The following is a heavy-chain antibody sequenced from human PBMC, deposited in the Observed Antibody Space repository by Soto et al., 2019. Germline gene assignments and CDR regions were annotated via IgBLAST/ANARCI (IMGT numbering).Heavy chain of an antibody. J-gene: IGHJ3*02. CDR1: GFTFRNYA. Sequence: EVQLLESGGGLVQPGGSLRLSCAASGFTFRNYAMTWVRQAPGKGLEWVSGISSSVDNTYYPSSVRGRFTISRDNSKDTLFLQMSSLRAEDTATYSCAKFKGGVNDGLDIWGQGTMVTVSS. V-gene: IGHV3-23*01. CDR2: ISSSVDNT. D-gene: IGHD6-25*01. CDR3: AKFKGGVNDGLDI.